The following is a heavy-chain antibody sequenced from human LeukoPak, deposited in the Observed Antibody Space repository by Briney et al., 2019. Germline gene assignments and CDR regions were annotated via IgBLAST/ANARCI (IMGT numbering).Heavy chain of an antibody. CDR1: GFTFSSYG. CDR2: ISYDGSNK. J-gene: IGHJ3*02. V-gene: IGHV3-30*03. CDR3: ARVLIVAVPAANAFDI. Sequence: SGGSLRLSCAASGFTFSSYGMHWVRQAPGKGLEWVAVISYDGSNKYYADSVKGRFTISRDNSKNTLYLQMNSLRAEDTAVYYCARVLIVAVPAANAFDIWGQGTMVTVSS. D-gene: IGHD2-2*01.